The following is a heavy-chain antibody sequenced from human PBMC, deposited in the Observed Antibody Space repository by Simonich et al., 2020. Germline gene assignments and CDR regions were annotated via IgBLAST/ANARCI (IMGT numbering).Heavy chain of an antibody. CDR3: AKDLGERITMIVVVIDAFDI. Sequence: GGGLVQPGGSLRLSCAASGLTFSSYAMSWVRRAPGKGLVWVSAIRGRWGSTYYADSVKGRFTISRDNSKNTLYLQMNSLRAEDTAVYYCAKDLGERITMIVVVIDAFDIWGQGTMVTVSS. CDR1: GLTFSSYA. D-gene: IGHD3-22*01. CDR2: IRGRWGST. J-gene: IGHJ3*02. V-gene: IGHV3-23*01.